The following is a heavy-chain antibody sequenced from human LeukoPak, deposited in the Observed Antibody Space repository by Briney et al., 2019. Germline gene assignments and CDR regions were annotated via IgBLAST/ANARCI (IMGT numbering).Heavy chain of an antibody. CDR3: AKDRGY. J-gene: IGHJ4*02. CDR2: ISGPGDTT. CDR1: GFTFSTYA. Sequence: GGSLRLSCAASGFTFSTYAMIWVRQAPGKGLEWVSAISGPGDTTFYADSVKGRFTISRDNSKNTLGLQMNSPRADDTAVYYCAKDRGYWGQGTLVTASS. V-gene: IGHV3-23*01.